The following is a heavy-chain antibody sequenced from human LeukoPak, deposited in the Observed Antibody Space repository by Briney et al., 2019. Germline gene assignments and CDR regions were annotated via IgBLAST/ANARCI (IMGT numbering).Heavy chain of an antibody. J-gene: IGHJ4*02. CDR2: ISSDGSGT. V-gene: IGHV3-64*01. CDR1: GFTFSNYP. CDR3: ARADYDSSGYYADY. D-gene: IGHD3-22*01. Sequence: PGGSLRLSCTASGFTFSNYPMHWVRQAPGKGLEYVSAISSDGSGTYYANSVKGSFTISRDNSKNTLYLQMGSLRAEDMAVYYCARADYDSSGYYADYWGQGTLVTVSS.